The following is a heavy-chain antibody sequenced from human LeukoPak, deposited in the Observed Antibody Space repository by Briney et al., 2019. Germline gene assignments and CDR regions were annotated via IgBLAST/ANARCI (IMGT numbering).Heavy chain of an antibody. V-gene: IGHV3-30-3*01. Sequence: GGSLRLSCAASGFTFSSYAMHWVRQAPGKGLEWVAAISYDGSNKYYADSVEGRFTISRDNSKNTLYLQMNSLRAEDTAVYYCARDYYDSSGYSYYFDYWGQGTLVTVSS. D-gene: IGHD3-22*01. CDR1: GFTFSSYA. CDR2: ISYDGSNK. CDR3: ARDYYDSSGYSYYFDY. J-gene: IGHJ4*02.